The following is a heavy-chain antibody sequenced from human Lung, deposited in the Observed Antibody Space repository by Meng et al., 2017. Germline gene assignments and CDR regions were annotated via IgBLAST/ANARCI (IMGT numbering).Heavy chain of an antibody. D-gene: IGHD6-19*01. J-gene: IGHJ4*02. Sequence: QGPRAEPGPVLGKPVGALSPTCAVSGVSIRSSTWGSWVRQPPGKGLEWIGEIYHSGSTNYNPSLKSRVTISVDKSKNQFSLKLSSVTAADTAVYYCARRGLWLDPQNFDYWGQGTLVTVSS. CDR1: GVSIRSSTW. CDR3: ARRGLWLDPQNFDY. V-gene: IGHV4-4*02. CDR2: IYHSGST.